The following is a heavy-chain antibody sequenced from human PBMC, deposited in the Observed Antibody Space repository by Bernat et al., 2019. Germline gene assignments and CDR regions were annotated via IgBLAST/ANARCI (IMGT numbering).Heavy chain of an antibody. V-gene: IGHV3-21*01. Sequence: EVQLVESGGGLVKPGGSLRLSCAASGFTFSSYSMNWVRQAPGKGLEWVSSISSSSSYIYYADSVKGRFTISRDNAKNSLYLQMNSLRAVDTAVYYCARTGGSGSYYPFDYWGQGTLVTVSS. CDR1: GFTFSSYS. D-gene: IGHD3-10*01. CDR2: ISSSSSYI. CDR3: ARTGGSGSYYPFDY. J-gene: IGHJ4*02.